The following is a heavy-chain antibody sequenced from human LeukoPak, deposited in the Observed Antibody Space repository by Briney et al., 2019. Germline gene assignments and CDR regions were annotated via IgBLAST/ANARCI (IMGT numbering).Heavy chain of an antibody. CDR1: GGSISSSSYY. D-gene: IGHD4-17*01. CDR3: ARENDYGDYLDC. V-gene: IGHV4-39*07. J-gene: IGHJ4*02. Sequence: SETLSLTCTVSGGSISSSSYYWGWIRQPPGKGLEWIGRIYTSGSTNYNPSLKSRVTMSVDTSKNHFSLKLSSVTAADTAVYHCARENDYGDYLDCWGQGTLVIVSS. CDR2: IYTSGST.